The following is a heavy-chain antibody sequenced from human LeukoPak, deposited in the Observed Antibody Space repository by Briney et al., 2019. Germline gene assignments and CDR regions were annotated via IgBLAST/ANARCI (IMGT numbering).Heavy chain of an antibody. CDR1: GFTFSSYA. J-gene: IGHJ4*02. CDR2: ISGSGGST. Sequence: GSLRLSCAASGFTFSSYAMSWVRQAPGKGLDWFSSISGSGGSTYYADSVKGRFTISRDNSKNTLYLQVNSLRAEDTAVYYCAKSSTYSGSLIDYWGQGTLVSVSS. D-gene: IGHD1-26*01. V-gene: IGHV3-23*01. CDR3: AKSSTYSGSLIDY.